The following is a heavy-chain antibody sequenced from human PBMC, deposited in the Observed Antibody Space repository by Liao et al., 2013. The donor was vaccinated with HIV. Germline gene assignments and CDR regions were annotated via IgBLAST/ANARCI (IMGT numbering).Heavy chain of an antibody. V-gene: IGHV4-59*01. CDR2: ISYSGGT. J-gene: IGHJ4*02. CDR1: GGSISSYY. Sequence: QVQLQESGPGLVKPSETLSLTCIVSGGSISSYYWNWIRQSPGKGLEWIGYISYSGGTNYSPSLRSRVTISVDTSKNQFSLNLNSVTAADTGVYYCARDLPPNYWGQGTLVSVSS. CDR3: ARDLPPNY.